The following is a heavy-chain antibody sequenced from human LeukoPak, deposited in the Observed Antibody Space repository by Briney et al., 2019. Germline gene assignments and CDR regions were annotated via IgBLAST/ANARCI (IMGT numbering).Heavy chain of an antibody. Sequence: GSLRLSCAGSGFTFSTYSMNWVRQAPGKGLEWVSSISSTSSYIYYADSVKGRFTTSRDNSKNTLYVQMNSLRAEDTAIYYCARGRGYRDYDRPLDYWGQGTLVTVSS. D-gene: IGHD5-12*01. J-gene: IGHJ4*02. CDR2: ISSTSSYI. CDR1: GFTFSTYS. CDR3: ARGRGYRDYDRPLDY. V-gene: IGHV3-21*04.